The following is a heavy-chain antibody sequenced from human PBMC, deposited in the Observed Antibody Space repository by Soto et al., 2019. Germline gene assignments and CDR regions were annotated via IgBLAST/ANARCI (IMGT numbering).Heavy chain of an antibody. CDR1: GYSFTSYC. Sequence: PGESLKISCKGSGYSFTSYCIGWVRQMPGKGLEWMGIIYPGDSDTRYSPSFQGQVTISAGKSISTAYLQWSSLKASDTAMYYCARRTYIAAPGYYYYGMDVWGQGTTVTVSS. J-gene: IGHJ6*02. CDR3: ARRTYIAAPGYYYYGMDV. CDR2: IYPGDSDT. D-gene: IGHD6-6*01. V-gene: IGHV5-51*01.